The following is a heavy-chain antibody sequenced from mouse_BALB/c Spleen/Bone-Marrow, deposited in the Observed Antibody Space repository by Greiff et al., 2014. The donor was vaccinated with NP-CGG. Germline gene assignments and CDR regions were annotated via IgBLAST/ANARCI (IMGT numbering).Heavy chain of an antibody. J-gene: IGHJ4*01. Sequence: QVQLKESGPELVKPGASVRISCKASGYTFTSYYIHWVKQRPGQGLEWIGWIYPGNVNTNYNEKFKVKATLTADKSSSTAYMQRSSLISEDSAVYFSARHKWAMDYWGQGTSVTVTS. D-gene: IGHD1-3*01. CDR1: GYTFTSYY. CDR2: IYPGNVNT. CDR3: ARHKWAMDY. V-gene: IGHV1S56*01.